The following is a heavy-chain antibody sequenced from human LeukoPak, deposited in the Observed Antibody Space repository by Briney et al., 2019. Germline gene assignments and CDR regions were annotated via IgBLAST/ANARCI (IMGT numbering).Heavy chain of an antibody. D-gene: IGHD3-22*01. J-gene: IGHJ4*02. V-gene: IGHV3-33*01. CDR3: AREKDSSAYFDC. CDR2: IWHDGRNK. CDR1: GFSFSYYG. Sequence: GGSLRLSCAASGFSFSYYGMHWARQAPGKGLEWVAVIWHDGRNKYYADSVKGRFTISRDTSKNTLYLQMNSLRAEDTAMYYCAREKDSSAYFDCWGQGTLVTVSS.